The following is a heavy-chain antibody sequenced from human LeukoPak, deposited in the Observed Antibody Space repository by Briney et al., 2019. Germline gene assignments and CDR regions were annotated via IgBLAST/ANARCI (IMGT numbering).Heavy chain of an antibody. CDR1: GGSISSYY. CDR2: IYTSGST. Sequence: SETLSLTCTVSGGSISSYYWSRIRQPAGKGLEWIGRIYTSGSTNYNPSLKSRVTISVDKSTNQLSLKLTSVTAADTAVYYCAKDPQGIAAAGPNWLDPWGQGTLVTVSS. CDR3: AKDPQGIAAAGPNWLDP. D-gene: IGHD6-13*01. V-gene: IGHV4-4*07. J-gene: IGHJ5*02.